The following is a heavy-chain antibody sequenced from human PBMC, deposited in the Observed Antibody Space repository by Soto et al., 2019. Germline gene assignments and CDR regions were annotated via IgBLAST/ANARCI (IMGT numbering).Heavy chain of an antibody. CDR2: ISSSSSYI. Sequence: EVPLVESGGGLVKPGGSLRLSCAASGFTFSSYSMNWVRQAPGKGLEWVSSISSSSSYIYYADSVKGRFTISRDNAKNSLYLQMNSLRAEDTAVYYCARDYLYSSSWPAPFDYWGQGTLVTVSS. CDR1: GFTFSSYS. D-gene: IGHD6-13*01. J-gene: IGHJ4*02. V-gene: IGHV3-21*01. CDR3: ARDYLYSSSWPAPFDY.